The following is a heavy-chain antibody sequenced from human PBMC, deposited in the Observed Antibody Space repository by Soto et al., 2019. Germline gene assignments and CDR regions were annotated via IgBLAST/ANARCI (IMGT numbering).Heavy chain of an antibody. Sequence: QLVQSGAEVKKPGASVKVSCKASGYTFTTSGFNWVRQAPGQGLEWMGWISAKSGNTNYAQKLQGRVTMTTDTSTSTVYMEQKSLTSDDTAIYYCTRAGASDWNYVSTSSWGQGTLVTVSS. D-gene: IGHD1-7*01. CDR3: TRAGASDWNYVSTSS. V-gene: IGHV1-18*04. CDR1: GYTFTTSG. CDR2: ISAKSGNT. J-gene: IGHJ4*02.